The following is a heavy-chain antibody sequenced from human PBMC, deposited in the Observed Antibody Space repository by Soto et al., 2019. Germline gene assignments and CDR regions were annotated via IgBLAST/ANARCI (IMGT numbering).Heavy chain of an antibody. J-gene: IGHJ6*02. V-gene: IGHV3-23*01. CDR2: ISGSGGST. CDR1: GFTFSSYA. CDR3: AKDSYSSGWYFYYYGMDV. Sequence: PGGSLRLSCAASGFTFSSYAMSWVRQAPGKGLEWVSAISGSGGSTYYADSVKGRFTISRDNSKNTLYLQMNSRRAEDTAVYYCAKDSYSSGWYFYYYGMDVWGQGTTVTVSS. D-gene: IGHD6-19*01.